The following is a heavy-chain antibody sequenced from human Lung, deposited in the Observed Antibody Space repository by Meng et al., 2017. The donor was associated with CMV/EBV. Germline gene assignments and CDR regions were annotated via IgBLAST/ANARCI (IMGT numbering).Heavy chain of an antibody. CDR3: ARDAGTIAVSGIGDY. CDR1: GYIFTKYG. J-gene: IGHJ4*02. CDR2: ISAYNGDT. D-gene: IGHD6-19*01. Sequence: SVKVSCXASGYIFTKYGVNWMRQAPGQGPEWMGWISAYNGDTMYAPKVQGRVTMTTDTSTSTAYMELRGLRSDDAAVYYCARDAGTIAVSGIGDYWGQGTLVTVSS. V-gene: IGHV1-18*01.